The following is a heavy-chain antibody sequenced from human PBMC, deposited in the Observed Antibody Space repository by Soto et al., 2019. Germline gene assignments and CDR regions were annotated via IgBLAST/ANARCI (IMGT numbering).Heavy chain of an antibody. Sequence: ASVKVSCKASGYTFTSYGISWVRQAPGQGLEWMGWISAYNGNTNYAQKLQGRVTMTTDTSTSTAYMELRSLRSDDTAVYYCARVSGYCSSTSCYGAPNDAFDIWGQGTMVTVS. CDR3: ARVSGYCSSTSCYGAPNDAFDI. V-gene: IGHV1-18*01. D-gene: IGHD2-2*01. J-gene: IGHJ3*02. CDR1: GYTFTSYG. CDR2: ISAYNGNT.